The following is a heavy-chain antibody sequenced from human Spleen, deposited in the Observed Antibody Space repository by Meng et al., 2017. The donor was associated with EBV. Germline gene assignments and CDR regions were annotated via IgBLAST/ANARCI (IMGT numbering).Heavy chain of an antibody. Sequence: GLGPLEPLGTRSRTRHGGGGGFNGHHWSWIRQPPGKGLEWMVEVDQSGVSNYNPSLKSRVTMSLDTSKNQFSLKLSSVTAADTAVYYCASRGDGIFSNYDWFDLWGQGTLVTVSS. J-gene: IGHJ5*02. D-gene: IGHD3-22*01. CDR2: VDQSGVS. CDR1: GGGFNGHH. V-gene: IGHV4-34*01. CDR3: ASRGDGIFSNYDWFDL.